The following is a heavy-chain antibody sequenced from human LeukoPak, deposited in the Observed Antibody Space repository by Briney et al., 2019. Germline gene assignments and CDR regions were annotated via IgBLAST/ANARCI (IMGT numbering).Heavy chain of an antibody. CDR2: IIPIFGTA. Sequence: ASVKVSCKASGGTFISYAISWVRQAPGQGLEWMGGIIPIFGTANYAQKFQGRVTITADKSTSTAYMELSSLRSEDTAVYYCASQTLLWFGEPQLGGQLDYWGQGTLVTVSS. CDR3: ASQTLLWFGEPQLGGQLDY. J-gene: IGHJ4*02. V-gene: IGHV1-69*06. D-gene: IGHD3-10*01. CDR1: GGTFISYA.